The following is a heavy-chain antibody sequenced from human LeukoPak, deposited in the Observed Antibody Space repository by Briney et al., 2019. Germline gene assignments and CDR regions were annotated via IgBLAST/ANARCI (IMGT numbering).Heavy chain of an antibody. CDR3: ARSSSSWYYFDY. CDR1: GFTVSSNY. V-gene: IGHV3-66*01. J-gene: IGHJ4*02. Sequence: PGGSLRLSCAASGFTVSSNYMGWVRQAPGKGLEWVSVIYSGGSTYYADSVKGRFTISRDNSKNTLYLQMNSLRAEDTAVYYCARSSSSWYYFDYWGQGTLVTVSS. D-gene: IGHD6-13*01. CDR2: IYSGGST.